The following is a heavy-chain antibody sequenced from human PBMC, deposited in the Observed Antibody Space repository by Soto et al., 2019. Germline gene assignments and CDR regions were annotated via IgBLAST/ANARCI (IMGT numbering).Heavy chain of an antibody. V-gene: IGHV1-2*04. Sequence: ASVKGSCKASGYTFTGYYMHWVRQAPGQGLEWMGWINPNSGGTNYAQKFQGWVTMTRDTSISTAYMELSRLRSDGTAVYYRVRWDYRSEWFDPWGQGTLVTVSS. CDR3: VRWDYRSEWFDP. D-gene: IGHD4-4*01. J-gene: IGHJ5*02. CDR1: GYTFTGYY. CDR2: INPNSGGT.